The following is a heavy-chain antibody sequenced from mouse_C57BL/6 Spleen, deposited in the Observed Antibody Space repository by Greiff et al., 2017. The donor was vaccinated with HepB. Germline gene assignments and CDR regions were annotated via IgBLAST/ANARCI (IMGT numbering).Heavy chain of an antibody. D-gene: IGHD1-1*01. CDR1: GYTFTDYY. CDR3: ARITTVVAYYAMDY. V-gene: IGHV1-26*01. Sequence: EVQLQQSGPELVKPGASVKISCKASGYTFTDYYMNWVKQSHGKSLEWIGDINPNNGGTIYNHKFKGKATLTVDKSSSTAYMELRSLPSEDSAVYYCARITTVVAYYAMDYWGQGTSVTVSS. CDR2: INPNNGGT. J-gene: IGHJ4*01.